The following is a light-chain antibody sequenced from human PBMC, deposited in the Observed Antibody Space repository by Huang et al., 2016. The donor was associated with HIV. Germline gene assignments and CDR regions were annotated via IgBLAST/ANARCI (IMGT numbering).Light chain of an antibody. V-gene: IGKV1-5*03. J-gene: IGKJ1*01. CDR1: HTISSW. Sequence: DIQMTQSPSTLSASVGDRVTITCRASHTISSWLAWYRQKPGKGPKLLIYKASDLESGVPSRCSSSGSGTEFTLTITSLQPDDFGTYYCQQYNTYPWTFGQGTKVEIK. CDR3: QQYNTYPWT. CDR2: KAS.